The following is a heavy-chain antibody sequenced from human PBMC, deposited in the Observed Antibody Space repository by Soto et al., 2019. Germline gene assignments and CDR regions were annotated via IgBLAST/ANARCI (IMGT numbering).Heavy chain of an antibody. CDR2: ISAYNGNI. V-gene: IGHV1-18*01. D-gene: IGHD3-9*01. Sequence: QVRLVQSGAEVKKPGASVKVSCKTSGYDFTNYGINWVRQAPGQGLEWMGWISAYNGNIVYAQNFRGRATLTTDTSTGSAYMEMMSLRSADASVYSCARGHDILCGWEFNFWGQGTLVTVSS. CDR3: ARGHDILCGWEFNF. CDR1: GYDFTNYG. J-gene: IGHJ4*02.